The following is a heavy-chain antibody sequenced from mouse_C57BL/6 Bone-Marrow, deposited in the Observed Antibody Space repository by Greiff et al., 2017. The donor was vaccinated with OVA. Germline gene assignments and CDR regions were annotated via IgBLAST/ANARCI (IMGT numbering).Heavy chain of an antibody. CDR2: INPNNGGT. J-gene: IGHJ1*03. CDR3: ARLYYGSSLWYFDV. Sequence: VQLQQSGPELVKPGASVKIPCKASGYTFTDYNMDWVKQSHGKSLEWIGDINPNNGGTIYNQKFKGKATLTVDKSSSTAYMELRSLTSEDTAVYYCARLYYGSSLWYFDVWGTGTTVTVSS. CDR1: GYTFTDYN. D-gene: IGHD1-1*01. V-gene: IGHV1-18*01.